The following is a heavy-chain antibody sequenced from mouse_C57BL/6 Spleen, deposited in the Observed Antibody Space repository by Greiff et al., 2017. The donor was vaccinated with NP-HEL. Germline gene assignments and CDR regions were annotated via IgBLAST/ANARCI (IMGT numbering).Heavy chain of an antibody. Sequence: QVQLKQPGAELVKPGASVKLSCKASGYTFTSYWMHWVKQRPGQGLEWIGMIHPNSGSTNYNEKFKSKATLTVDKSSSTDYMQLSSLTSEDSAVYYCARRRGYDYDGVDYWGQGTTPTVSS. D-gene: IGHD2-4*01. J-gene: IGHJ2*01. V-gene: IGHV1-64*01. CDR2: IHPNSGST. CDR3: ARRRGYDYDGVDY. CDR1: GYTFTSYW.